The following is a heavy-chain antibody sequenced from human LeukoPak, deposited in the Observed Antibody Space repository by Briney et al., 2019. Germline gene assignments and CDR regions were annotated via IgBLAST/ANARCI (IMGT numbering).Heavy chain of an antibody. CDR3: ARDSELSGYDSYYYYYMDV. J-gene: IGHJ6*03. CDR2: IYYSGST. V-gene: IGHV4-39*07. CDR1: GGSISSSSYY. D-gene: IGHD5-12*01. Sequence: PSGTLSLTCTVSGGSISSSSYYWGWIRQPPGKGLEWIGNIYYSGSTYYNPSLKSRVTISVDTSKNQFSLKLSSVTAADTAVYYCARDSELSGYDSYYYYYMDVWGKGTTVTVSS.